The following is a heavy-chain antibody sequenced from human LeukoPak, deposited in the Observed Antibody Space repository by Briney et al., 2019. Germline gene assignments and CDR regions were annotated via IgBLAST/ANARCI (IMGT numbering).Heavy chain of an antibody. CDR3: ARGGQGDGYSADEAFDF. CDR1: GDSVSSNSAA. J-gene: IGHJ3*01. V-gene: IGHV6-1*01. D-gene: IGHD5-24*01. Sequence: SQTLSLTCAISGDSVSSNSAACNWIRQSPSRGLEWLGRTYYRSKWYNDYAVSVKSRITINPDTSKNQFSLQLNSVTPEDTAVYYCARGGQGDGYSADEAFDFWGQGTMVTVSS. CDR2: TYYRSKWYN.